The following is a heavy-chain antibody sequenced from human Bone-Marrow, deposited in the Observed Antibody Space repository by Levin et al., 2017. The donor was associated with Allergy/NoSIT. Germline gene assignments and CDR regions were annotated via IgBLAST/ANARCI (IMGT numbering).Heavy chain of an antibody. Sequence: GGSLRLSCAASGFSFNTYWMHWVRQAPGEGLVWVSRISSDGTKTTYADSVKGRFTTSRDNAKNIMYLEMDGLRDEDTAVYYCEREPYDFWSGYNLDYWGPGILVTVSS. D-gene: IGHD3-3*01. J-gene: IGHJ4*02. V-gene: IGHV3-74*03. CDR3: EREPYDFWSGYNLDY. CDR1: GFSFNTYW. CDR2: ISSDGTKT.